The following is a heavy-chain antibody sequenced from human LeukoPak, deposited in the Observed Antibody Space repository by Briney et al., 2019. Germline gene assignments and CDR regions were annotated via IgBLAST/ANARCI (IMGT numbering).Heavy chain of an antibody. V-gene: IGHV3-21*06. J-gene: IGHJ4*02. CDR3: ATETNGRHYDY. CDR2: IGPTGFDR. D-gene: IGHD1-14*01. Sequence: GGSLRLSCTTSGLTFSTSGFNWVRQAPGKGLEWVASIGPTGFDRYHADSIKGRFTISRDNANNFLYLQMDSLRAEDTAVYYCATETNGRHYDYGGQGTLLTVSS. CDR1: GLTFSTSG.